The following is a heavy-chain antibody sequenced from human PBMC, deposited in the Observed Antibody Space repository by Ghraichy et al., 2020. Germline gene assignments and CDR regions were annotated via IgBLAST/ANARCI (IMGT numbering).Heavy chain of an antibody. CDR1: GFTFDDYA. V-gene: IGHV3-9*01. CDR2: ISWNSGSI. CDR3: AKDIGGIAAAGDY. Sequence: GGSLRLSCAASGFTFDDYAMHWVRQAPGKGLEWVSGISWNSGSIGYADSVKGRFTISRDNAKNSLYLQMNSLRAEDTALYYCAKDIGGIAAAGDYWGQGTLVTVSS. D-gene: IGHD6-13*01. J-gene: IGHJ4*02.